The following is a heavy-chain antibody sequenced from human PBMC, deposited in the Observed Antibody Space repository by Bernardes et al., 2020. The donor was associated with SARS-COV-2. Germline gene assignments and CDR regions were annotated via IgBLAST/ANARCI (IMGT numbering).Heavy chain of an antibody. D-gene: IGHD3-3*01. Sequence: GSLRLSCAASGFTFSSYAMHWVRQAPGKGLEWVAVISYDGSNKYYADSVKGRFTISRDNSKNTLYLQMNSLRAEDTAVYYCARAAYDFWSGYNWFDPWGQGTLVTVSS. CDR1: GFTFSSYA. CDR2: ISYDGSNK. V-gene: IGHV3-30-3*01. J-gene: IGHJ5*02. CDR3: ARAAYDFWSGYNWFDP.